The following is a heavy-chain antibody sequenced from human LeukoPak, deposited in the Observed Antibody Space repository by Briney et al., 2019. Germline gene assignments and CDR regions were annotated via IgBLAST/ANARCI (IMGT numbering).Heavy chain of an antibody. CDR1: GFTFSRYA. J-gene: IGHJ4*02. CDR2: ISSNGGST. Sequence: GGSLRLSCSASGFTFSRYAMHWVRQAPGKGLEYVSAISSNGGSTYYADSVKGRFTISRDNPRNTLHLQMSSLRVEDTAVYYCVKDSSSGSYFDYWGQGTLVTVSS. D-gene: IGHD3-10*01. CDR3: VKDSSSGSYFDY. V-gene: IGHV3-64D*06.